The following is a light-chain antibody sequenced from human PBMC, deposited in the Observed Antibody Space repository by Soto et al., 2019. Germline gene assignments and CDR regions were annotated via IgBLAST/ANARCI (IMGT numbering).Light chain of an antibody. CDR3: QQYHSFFSVT. CDR2: DAS. V-gene: IGKV1-5*01. Sequence: DIQMTQSPSTLSASVGDGVTITCRASETISSWLAWYQQKEGKAPKLLMYDASTLESGVPPRFSGSRSGTEFTLTISSLQPDDCGTYYCQQYHSFFSVTFGQGTRVEIK. CDR1: ETISSW. J-gene: IGKJ1*01.